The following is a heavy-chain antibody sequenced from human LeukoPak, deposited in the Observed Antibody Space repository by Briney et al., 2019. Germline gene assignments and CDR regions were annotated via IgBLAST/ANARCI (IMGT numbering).Heavy chain of an antibody. CDR3: ARASRGLFDY. Sequence: GESLKISCKGSGYSFTSYWIGWVRQMPGKGLEWMGIIYLGDSDTKYSPSFQGQVTISADKSISTAYLHWSNLKASDTAMYYCARASRGLFDYWGQGTLVTVSS. V-gene: IGHV5-51*01. CDR1: GYSFTSYW. CDR2: IYLGDSDT. D-gene: IGHD3-10*01. J-gene: IGHJ4*02.